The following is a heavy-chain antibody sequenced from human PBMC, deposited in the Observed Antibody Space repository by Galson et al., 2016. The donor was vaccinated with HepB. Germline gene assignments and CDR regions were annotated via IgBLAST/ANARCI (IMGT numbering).Heavy chain of an antibody. CDR2: IYYSGST. V-gene: IGHV4-59*01. Sequence: ETLSLTCTVSGGSISPYYWSWIRQPPGKGLEWIGYIYYSGSTNYNPSLKSRFTISVDTSKNQFSLNLSSVTAADTAVYYCARSSGSFWGQGTLVTVSS. J-gene: IGHJ4*02. CDR3: ARSSGSF. CDR1: GGSISPYY. D-gene: IGHD1-26*01.